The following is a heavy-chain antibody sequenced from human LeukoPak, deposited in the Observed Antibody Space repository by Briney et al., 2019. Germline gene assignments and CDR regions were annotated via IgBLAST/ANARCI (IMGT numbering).Heavy chain of an antibody. D-gene: IGHD2-15*01. CDR1: GGSISSYY. V-gene: IGHV4-59*01. CDR2: IYYSGST. J-gene: IGHJ3*02. Sequence: SETLSLTCTVSGGSISSYYWSWIRQPPGKGLEWIGYIYYSGSTNYNPSLKSRVTISVDTSKNQFSLKLSSVTAADTAVYYCVRSGYCYGGTCHSGAFDIWGQGTVVTVSS. CDR3: VRSGYCYGGTCHSGAFDI.